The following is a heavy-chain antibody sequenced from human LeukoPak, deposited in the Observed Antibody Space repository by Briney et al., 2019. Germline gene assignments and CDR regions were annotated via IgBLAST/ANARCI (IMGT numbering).Heavy chain of an antibody. D-gene: IGHD3-9*01. CDR3: ARENDILTGPDALDL. Sequence: PGGSLRLSCAASGFTFSSYEMNWVRQAPGKGLEWVSYISSSGSTIYYADSVKGRFTISRENAKNKLYLQMNSLRVEDTAMYYCARENDILTGPDALDLWGQGTLVTVSS. V-gene: IGHV3-48*03. CDR1: GFTFSSYE. J-gene: IGHJ3*01. CDR2: ISSSGSTI.